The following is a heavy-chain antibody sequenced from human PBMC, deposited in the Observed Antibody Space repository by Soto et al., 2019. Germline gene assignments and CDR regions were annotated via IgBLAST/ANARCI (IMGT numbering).Heavy chain of an antibody. CDR2: IYYSGST. CDR3: ARDKWFGEVGDSLYYYYGMDV. V-gene: IGHV4-31*03. J-gene: IGHJ6*02. D-gene: IGHD3-10*01. Sequence: QVQLQESGPGLVKPSQTLSLTCTVSGGSIGSGGYYWSWIRQHPGKGLEWIGYIYYSGSTYYNPSLKSRVTISVDTYKNQLSLKLSSVTAADTAVYYCARDKWFGEVGDSLYYYYGMDVWGQGTTVTVSS. CDR1: GGSIGSGGYY.